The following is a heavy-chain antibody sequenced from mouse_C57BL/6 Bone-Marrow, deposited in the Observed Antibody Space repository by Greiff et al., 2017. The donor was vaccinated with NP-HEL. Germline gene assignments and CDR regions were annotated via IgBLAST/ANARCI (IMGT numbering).Heavy chain of an antibody. CDR2: IYRGDGDT. Sequence: QVQLQQSGADLVKPGASVKLSCKASGYEFSNYWMNWVKQRPGKGLEWIGQIYRGDGDTNYNGKFKDKATMTADKSYSTAYMQLSRLTSEDSAVFCCSRGAYWGQGTLVTVSA. J-gene: IGHJ3*01. V-gene: IGHV1-80*01. CDR1: GYEFSNYW. CDR3: SRGAY.